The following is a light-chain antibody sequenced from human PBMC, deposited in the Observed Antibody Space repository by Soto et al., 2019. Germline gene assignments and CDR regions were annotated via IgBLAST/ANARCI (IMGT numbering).Light chain of an antibody. V-gene: IGLV1-40*01. Sequence: QSVLTQPPSVSGAPGQRVTISCTGSSSNIGAGYDVHWYQQLPETAPKLLIYGNSNRPSGVPDRFSGSKSGTSASLAITGLQAEDEADYYCQSYDSSLSAYVFGTGTKGTVL. CDR1: SSNIGAGYD. J-gene: IGLJ1*01. CDR2: GNS. CDR3: QSYDSSLSAYV.